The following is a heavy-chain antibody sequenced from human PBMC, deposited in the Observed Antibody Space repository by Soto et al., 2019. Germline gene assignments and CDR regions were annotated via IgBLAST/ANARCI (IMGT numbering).Heavy chain of an antibody. CDR2: MNPTSGNT. J-gene: IGHJ4*01. CDR1: GYTFTSYD. CDR3: AREVVGAVAG. D-gene: IGHD6-19*01. Sequence: QVQLVQSGAEVKKPGASVKVSCKASGYTFTSYDINWVRQATGQGLESMGWMNPTSGNTGYAQKFQGRVTMTRNNSISTAYRALSSLRSEDTAVCYCAREVVGAVAGWGHGTLVTVSS. V-gene: IGHV1-8*01.